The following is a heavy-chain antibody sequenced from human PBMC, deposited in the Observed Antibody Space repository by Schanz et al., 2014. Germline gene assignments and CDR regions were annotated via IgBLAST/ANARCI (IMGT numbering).Heavy chain of an antibody. Sequence: EVQLVESGGGLVQPGGSLRLSCAASGFTLSNSDMHWVRQATGAGLEWVSAIGTAGDTFYLDSVKGRFTISRDRFQNTLYLRMSSLRAEDTAVYYCARGTDWNLHYWGQGALXTVSS. CDR3: ARGTDWNLHY. V-gene: IGHV3-13*04. CDR2: IGTAGDT. CDR1: GFTLSNSD. D-gene: IGHD1-1*01. J-gene: IGHJ4*02.